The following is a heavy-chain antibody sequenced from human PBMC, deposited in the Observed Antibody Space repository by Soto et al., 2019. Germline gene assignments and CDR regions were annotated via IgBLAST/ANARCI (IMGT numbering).Heavy chain of an antibody. CDR1: GYTFTSYG. CDR3: AREMTTVTTPNWFDP. V-gene: IGHV1-18*01. Sequence: ASVKVSCKASGYTFTSYGISWVRQAPGQGLEWMGWISAYNGNTNYAQKLQGRVTMTTDTSTSTAYMELRSLRSDDTAVYYCAREMTTVTTPNWFDPWGQGTLVTVSS. D-gene: IGHD4-17*01. CDR2: ISAYNGNT. J-gene: IGHJ5*02.